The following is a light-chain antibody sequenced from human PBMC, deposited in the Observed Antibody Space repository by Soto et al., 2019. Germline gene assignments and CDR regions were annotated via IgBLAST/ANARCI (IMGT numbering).Light chain of an antibody. CDR2: TND. V-gene: IGLV1-47*02. J-gene: IGLJ3*02. Sequence: QSALTQPPSASRTPGQRFTISCSCSSSNIGRNPVYWYQQVPGTAPKLLFYTNDQRPSRVPDRFSGSKSGTSASLAISGLRSEDEADYYCAAWDDSLSGTVVGGGTKLTVL. CDR1: SSNIGRNP. CDR3: AAWDDSLSGTV.